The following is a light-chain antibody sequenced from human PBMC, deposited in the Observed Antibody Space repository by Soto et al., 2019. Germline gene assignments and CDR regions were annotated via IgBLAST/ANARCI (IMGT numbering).Light chain of an antibody. CDR1: QSVSRDY. CDR2: AAS. V-gene: IGKV3-20*01. J-gene: IGKJ3*01. CDR3: HQYNSWPRGT. Sequence: EIVLAQSPGTLSLSPGQRATLSCRASQSVSRDYVAWYQHKPGQAPRLLIYAASSRPSGIPDRFGGSGSGTDFTLTISRLEPEDFALYYCHQYNSWPRGTFGPGTKVEIK.